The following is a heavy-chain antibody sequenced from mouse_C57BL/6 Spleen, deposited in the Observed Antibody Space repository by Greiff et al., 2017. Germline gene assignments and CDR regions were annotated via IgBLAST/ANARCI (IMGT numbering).Heavy chain of an antibody. Sequence: QVQLQQPGAELVKPGASVKLSCKASGYTFTSYWMHWVKQRPGRGLEWIGRIDPNSGGTKYNEKFKSKATLTVDKPSSPAYMQLSSLTSEDSAVDYCARSFYYGSSYSYYFDYWGQGTTLTVSS. CDR3: ARSFYYGSSYSYYFDY. CDR2: IDPNSGGT. CDR1: GYTFTSYW. V-gene: IGHV1-72*01. D-gene: IGHD1-1*01. J-gene: IGHJ2*01.